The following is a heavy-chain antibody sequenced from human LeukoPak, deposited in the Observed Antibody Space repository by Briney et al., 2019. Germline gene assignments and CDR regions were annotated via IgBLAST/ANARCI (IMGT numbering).Heavy chain of an antibody. J-gene: IGHJ3*02. V-gene: IGHV3-11*06. Sequence: GESLRLSCAASGFTFSDYYMSWIRQAPGKGLGWVSYISSSSSYTNYADSVKGRFTISRDNAKNSLYLQMNSLRAEDTAVYYCAAGVTYYYDSSGPTPGSTFDIWGQGTMVAVSS. CDR3: AAGVTYYYDSSGPTPGSTFDI. D-gene: IGHD3-22*01. CDR2: ISSSSSYT. CDR1: GFTFSDYY.